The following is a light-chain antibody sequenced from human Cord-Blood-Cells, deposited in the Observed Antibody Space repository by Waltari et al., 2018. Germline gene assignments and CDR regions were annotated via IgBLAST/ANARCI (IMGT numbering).Light chain of an antibody. CDR3: QQFNSYPIT. CDR1: QGISSA. J-gene: IGKJ5*01. V-gene: IGKV1-13*02. Sequence: VGDRVTLTCRASQGISSALAWYQQKPGKAPKLLIYDASSLESGVPSRFSGSGSGTDFTLTISSLQPEDFATYYCQQFNSYPITFGQGTRLEIK. CDR2: DAS.